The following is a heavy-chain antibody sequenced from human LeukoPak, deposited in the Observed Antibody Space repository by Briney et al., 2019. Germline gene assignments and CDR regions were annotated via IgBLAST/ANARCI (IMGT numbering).Heavy chain of an antibody. CDR3: SRESGAFSPFGY. D-gene: IGHD1-26*01. J-gene: IGHJ4*02. CDR1: GGSISSTNW. V-gene: IGHV4-4*02. CDR2: ISLSGVT. Sequence: SETLSLTCGVSGGSISSTNWWSWVRQPPGQGLEWIGEISLSGVTNYNPSLKSRVTMSLDRSKNHLSLTLTSVTAAGTAVYYCSRESGAFSPFGYWGQGTLVTVSS.